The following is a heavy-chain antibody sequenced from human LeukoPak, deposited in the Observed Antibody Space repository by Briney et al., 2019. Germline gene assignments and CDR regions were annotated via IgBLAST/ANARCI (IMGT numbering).Heavy chain of an antibody. CDR3: TWLRFADY. V-gene: IGHV3-15*01. CDR1: GFTFSNAW. Sequence: KPGGSRRLSCAASGFTFSNAWMSWVRQAPGKGLEWVAQIKSKTDGGTTDYAAPVKGRFTISRDDSKNTLFLQMNSLKTEDTAVYYCTWLRFADYWGQGTLVTVSS. J-gene: IGHJ4*02. D-gene: IGHD5-12*01. CDR2: IKSKTDGGTT.